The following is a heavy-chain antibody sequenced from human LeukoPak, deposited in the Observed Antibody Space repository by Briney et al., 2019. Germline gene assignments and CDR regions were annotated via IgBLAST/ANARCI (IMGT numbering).Heavy chain of an antibody. Sequence: SVKVSCKASGGTFSSDAVSWLRQAPGQGLEWMGGIIPIFGTAKYAQKFQGRVTITADESTSTAYTELSSLRSEDTAVYYCATTYYYDRWGRAFDIWGQGTMVTVSS. V-gene: IGHV1-69*13. CDR3: ATTYYYDRWGRAFDI. CDR1: GGTFSSDA. D-gene: IGHD3-22*01. CDR2: IIPIFGTA. J-gene: IGHJ3*02.